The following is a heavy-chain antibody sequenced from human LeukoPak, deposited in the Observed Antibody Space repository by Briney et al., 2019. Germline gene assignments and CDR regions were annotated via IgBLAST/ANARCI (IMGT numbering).Heavy chain of an antibody. CDR3: ARSLPYGTTWYGRSDF. CDR2: IRQDGDTK. CDR1: GFPFNAYW. J-gene: IGHJ4*02. V-gene: IGHV3-7*03. D-gene: IGHD6-13*01. Sequence: GGSLRLSCAASGFPFNAYWMTWVRQAPGKGLEWVANIRQDGDTKYYVDSVKGRFTISRGNAMNSLYLQMNSLRAEDTAIYYCARSLPYGTTWYGRSDFWGQGTLVTVSS.